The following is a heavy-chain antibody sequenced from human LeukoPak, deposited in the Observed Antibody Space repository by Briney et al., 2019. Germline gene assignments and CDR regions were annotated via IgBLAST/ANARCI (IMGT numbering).Heavy chain of an antibody. CDR2: INSDGSST. V-gene: IGHV3-74*01. CDR1: GFTFSSYW. J-gene: IGHJ4*02. CDR3: ARVSYSSSHLDY. Sequence: GGSLRLSCAASGFTFSSYWMHWVRQAPGKGLVWVSRINSDGSSTSYADSVKGRFTISRDNAKSTLYLQMNSLRAEDTAVYYCARVSYSSSHLDYWGQGTLVTVSS. D-gene: IGHD6-13*01.